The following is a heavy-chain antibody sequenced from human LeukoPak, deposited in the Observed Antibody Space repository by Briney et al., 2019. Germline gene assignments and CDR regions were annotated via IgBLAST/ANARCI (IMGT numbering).Heavy chain of an antibody. Sequence: GASVKVSCKASGYTFTGDYMHWVRQAPGQGLEWMGWINPNSGGTNYAQKFQCRVIMTRDTSISTAYMELSRLTSDDTAVYYCARDPYDSGSYYFDYWGQGTLVTVSS. CDR2: INPNSGGT. V-gene: IGHV1-2*02. D-gene: IGHD3-10*01. J-gene: IGHJ4*02. CDR1: GYTFTGDY. CDR3: ARDPYDSGSYYFDY.